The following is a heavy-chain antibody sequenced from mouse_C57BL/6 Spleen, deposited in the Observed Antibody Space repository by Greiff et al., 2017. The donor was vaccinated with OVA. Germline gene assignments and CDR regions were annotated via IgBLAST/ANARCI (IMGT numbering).Heavy chain of an antibody. J-gene: IGHJ4*01. CDR1: GYAFSSSW. D-gene: IGHD1-1*01. CDR2: IYPGDGDT. V-gene: IGHV1-82*01. CDR3: ARSGGYYGSSYYAMDY. Sequence: QVQLQQSGPELVKPGASVKISCKASGYAFSSSWMNWVKQRPGKGLEWIGRIYPGDGDTNYNGKFKGKATLTADKSSSTAYMQLSSLTSEDSAVYFCARSGGYYGSSYYAMDYWGQGTSVTVSS.